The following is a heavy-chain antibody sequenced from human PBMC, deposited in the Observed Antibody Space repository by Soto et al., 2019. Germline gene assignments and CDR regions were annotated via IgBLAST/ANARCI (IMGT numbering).Heavy chain of an antibody. CDR1: GFTFGSYA. J-gene: IGHJ4*02. V-gene: IGHV3-23*01. D-gene: IGHD3-10*01. CDR3: AMDYIRVADY. Sequence: GGSLRLSCAASGFTFGSYAMTWVRQAPGKGLEWVAAISTSGGTYYADTVRGRFTISKDNSTNALYLQMTSLRAEDTAVYYCAMDYIRVADYWGQGTLVTVSS. CDR2: ISTSGGT.